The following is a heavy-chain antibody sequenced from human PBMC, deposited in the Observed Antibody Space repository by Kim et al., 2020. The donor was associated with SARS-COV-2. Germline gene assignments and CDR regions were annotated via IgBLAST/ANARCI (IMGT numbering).Heavy chain of an antibody. D-gene: IGHD3-10*01. Sequence: YGDSEKGRFPNPRDNGKNSLYLKMNSLGAEDTAVYYCAREKGGPGGYFDYWGQGTLVTVSS. J-gene: IGHJ4*02. V-gene: IGHV3-11*06. CDR3: AREKGGPGGYFDY.